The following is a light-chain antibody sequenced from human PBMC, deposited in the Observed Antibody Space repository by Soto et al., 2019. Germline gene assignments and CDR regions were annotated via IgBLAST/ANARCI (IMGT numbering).Light chain of an antibody. J-gene: IGLJ7*01. CDR3: LLSYSGAAV. Sequence: QAVVTQEPSLTVSPGGTVTLTCGSSTGAVTSGHYPYWFQQKPGQAPRTLIYDTSNKHSWXXXRFSGSLLGGKAALTLSGXXAXXXAEYYCLLSYSGAAVFGGGTQLTVL. CDR2: DTS. CDR1: TGAVTSGHY. V-gene: IGLV7-46*01.